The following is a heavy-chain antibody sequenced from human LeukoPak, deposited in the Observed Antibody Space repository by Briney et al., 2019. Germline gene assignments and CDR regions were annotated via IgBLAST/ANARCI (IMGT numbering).Heavy chain of an antibody. V-gene: IGHV1-18*01. J-gene: IGHJ4*02. CDR2: ISAYNGNT. CDR1: GYTFTSYG. D-gene: IGHD3-3*01. Sequence: ASVKVSCKASGYTFTSYGISWVRQAPGQGLEWMGWISAYNGNTNYAQKLQGRVTMTRDMSTSTVYMELSSLRSEDTAVYYCARASYYDFWSGSFDYWGQGTLVTVSS. CDR3: ARASYYDFWSGSFDY.